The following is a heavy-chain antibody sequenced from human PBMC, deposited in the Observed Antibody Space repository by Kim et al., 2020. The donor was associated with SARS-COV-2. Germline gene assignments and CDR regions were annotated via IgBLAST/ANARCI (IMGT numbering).Heavy chain of an antibody. CDR1: GFTFSTYA. CDR2: MSYDGSNK. CDR3: AKDRFQLRYSDWSLIDY. D-gene: IGHD3-9*01. V-gene: IGHV3-30*18. Sequence: GGSLRLSCAASGFTFSTYAMHWVRQAPGKGLEWVAVMSYDGSNKYYADSVKGRFTISRDNSKNTLYLQMNSLRAEDTAVYYCAKDRFQLRYSDWSLIDYWGQGTLVTVSS. J-gene: IGHJ4*02.